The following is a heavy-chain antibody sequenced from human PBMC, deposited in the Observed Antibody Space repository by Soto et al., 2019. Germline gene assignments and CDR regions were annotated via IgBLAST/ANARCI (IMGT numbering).Heavy chain of an antibody. CDR2: INDSGST. CDR1: GGSLSGYY. Sequence: QVQLQQWGAGLLKPSETLSLTCAVYGGSLSGYYWSWVRQSPGKGLEWIGAINDSGSTNFNPSLESRVTISRATSKNQFSLQLTSLTAADTAVDYCARGMGLGLGEQTALGYWGQGTLVTVSS. V-gene: IGHV4-34*01. J-gene: IGHJ4*02. CDR3: ARGMGLGLGEQTALGY. D-gene: IGHD3-16*01.